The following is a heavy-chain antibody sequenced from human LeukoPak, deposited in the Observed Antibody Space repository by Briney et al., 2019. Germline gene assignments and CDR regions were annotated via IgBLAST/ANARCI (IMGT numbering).Heavy chain of an antibody. Sequence: ASVKVSCKASGYTFTSYAMHWVRQAPGQRLEWMGWINAGNGNTKYSQKFQGRVTITRDTSASTAYMELSSLRSEDTAVYYCARASGHGSSWGYYYGMDVWGQGTTVTVSS. V-gene: IGHV1-3*01. CDR2: INAGNGNT. J-gene: IGHJ6*02. D-gene: IGHD6-13*01. CDR1: GYTFTSYA. CDR3: ARASGHGSSWGYYYGMDV.